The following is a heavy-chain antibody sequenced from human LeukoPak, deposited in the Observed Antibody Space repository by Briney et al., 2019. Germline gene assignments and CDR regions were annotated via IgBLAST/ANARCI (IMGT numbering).Heavy chain of an antibody. V-gene: IGHV3-23*01. CDR3: AKGKVNHDGAFDI. CDR2: ISASGHST. Sequence: GGSLRLSCAASGFSFSSYAMGWVRQAPGKGLEWVSTISASGHSTYYAASVKGRFTISRDNSQHTLSLQMNSLRAEGTALYYCAKGKVNHDGAFDIWGQGTMVTVSS. D-gene: IGHD1-14*01. CDR1: GFSFSSYA. J-gene: IGHJ3*02.